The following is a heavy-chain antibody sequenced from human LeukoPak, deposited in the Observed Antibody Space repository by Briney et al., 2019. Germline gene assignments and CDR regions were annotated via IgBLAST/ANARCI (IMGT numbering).Heavy chain of an antibody. D-gene: IGHD3-9*01. CDR3: ARQYYDILTGSRGPGDY. Sequence: SETLSLTCTVSGGSISSSSYYWGWIRQPPGKGLEWIGSIYYSGSTYYNPSFKSRVTISVDTSKNQFSLKLSSVTAADTAVYYCARQYYDILTGSRGPGDYWGQGTLVTVSS. CDR2: IYYSGST. V-gene: IGHV4-39*01. J-gene: IGHJ4*02. CDR1: GGSISSSSYY.